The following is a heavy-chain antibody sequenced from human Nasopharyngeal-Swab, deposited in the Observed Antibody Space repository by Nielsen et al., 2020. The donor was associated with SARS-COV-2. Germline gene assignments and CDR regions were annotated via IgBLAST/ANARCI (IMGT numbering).Heavy chain of an antibody. CDR1: GYTFTSYG. J-gene: IGHJ4*02. D-gene: IGHD3-3*01. CDR3: ARVHPPPTKGYFWSGYYRINLFDY. CDR2: ISAYNGNT. Sequence: ASVKVSCKASGYTFTSYGISWVRQAPGQGLERMGWISAYNGNTNYAQKLQGRVTMTTDTSTSTAYMELRSLRSDDTAVYYCARVHPPPTKGYFWSGYYRINLFDYWGQGTLVTVSS. V-gene: IGHV1-18*01.